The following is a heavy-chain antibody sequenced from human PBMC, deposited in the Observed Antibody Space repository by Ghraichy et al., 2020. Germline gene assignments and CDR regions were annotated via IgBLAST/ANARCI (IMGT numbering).Heavy chain of an antibody. CDR2: INPNSGGT. D-gene: IGHD2-15*01. CDR1: GYTFTGYY. Sequence: ASVKVSCKASGYTFTGYYMHWVRQAPGQGLEWMGWINPNSGGTNYAQKFQGRVTMTRDTSISTAYMELSRLRSDDTAVYYCATGRHIVGYWEGEAYWGQGTLVTVSS. CDR3: ATGRHIVGYWEGEAY. J-gene: IGHJ4*02. V-gene: IGHV1-2*02.